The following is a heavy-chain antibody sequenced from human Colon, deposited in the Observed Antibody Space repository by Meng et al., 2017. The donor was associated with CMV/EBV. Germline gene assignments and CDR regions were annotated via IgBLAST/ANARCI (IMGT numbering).Heavy chain of an antibody. Sequence: SGFTFDDYHVHWVRQAPGKGLEWVSLISWDGVTTEYADSVKGRFTISRDNSKYSLYLQMFSLRTEDTAIYYCAKDQGSGPVGVTDYWGQGTLVTVSS. V-gene: IGHV3-43*01. CDR2: ISWDGVTT. CDR1: GFTFDDYH. J-gene: IGHJ4*02. CDR3: AKDQGSGPVGVTDY. D-gene: IGHD1-26*01.